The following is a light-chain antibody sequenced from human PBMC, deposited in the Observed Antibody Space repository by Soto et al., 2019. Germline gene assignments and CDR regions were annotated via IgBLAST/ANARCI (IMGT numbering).Light chain of an antibody. V-gene: IGKV1-9*01. CDR2: AAS. Sequence: DIPLTQSPSFLSASVGDRVTITCRASQGISSYLAWYQQKPGKAPKLLIYAASTLQSGVPSRFSGSGSGTEFTLTISSPQPEDFATYYCQQLNSYPLTFGPGTKVDIK. CDR1: QGISSY. CDR3: QQLNSYPLT. J-gene: IGKJ3*01.